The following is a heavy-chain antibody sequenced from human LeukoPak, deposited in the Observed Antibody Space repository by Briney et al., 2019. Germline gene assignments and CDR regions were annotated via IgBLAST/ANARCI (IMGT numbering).Heavy chain of an antibody. V-gene: IGHV1-18*01. CDR1: GYIFTRYG. J-gene: IGHJ4*02. D-gene: IGHD2-15*01. CDR3: ARTAGHCSGGSCYPYYFDY. Sequence: ASVKVSCKASGYIFTRYGITWVRQAPGHGLEWRGWISGYSGNTKYAQKVQGRVTMTTDTSTSTAYMELGSLRSDDTAVYYCARTAGHCSGGSCYPYYFDYWGQGTLVTVSS. CDR2: ISGYSGNT.